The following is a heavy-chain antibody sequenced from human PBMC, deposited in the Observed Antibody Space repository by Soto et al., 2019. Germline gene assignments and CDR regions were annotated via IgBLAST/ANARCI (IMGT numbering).Heavy chain of an antibody. CDR3: ARDWGYGDYDPVYFQH. D-gene: IGHD4-17*01. CDR1: GGSISSGGYY. Sequence: QVQLQESGPGLVKPSQTLSLTCTVSGGSISSGGYYWSWIRQHPGKGLEWIGYIYYSGSTYYNPSLKSRVTISVDTSKNQFSLKLSAVTAADTAVYYCARDWGYGDYDPVYFQHWGQGTLVTVSS. CDR2: IYYSGST. V-gene: IGHV4-31*03. J-gene: IGHJ1*01.